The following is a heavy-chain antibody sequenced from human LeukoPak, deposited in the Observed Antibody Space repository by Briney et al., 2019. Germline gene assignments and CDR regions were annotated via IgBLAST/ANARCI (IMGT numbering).Heavy chain of an antibody. D-gene: IGHD6-13*01. CDR3: ARDRWSYYFDY. V-gene: IGHV6-1*01. CDR1: GGSVSSNSAA. Sequence: SQTLSLTCAISGGSVSSNSAAWSWIRQSPSRGLEWLGRTYYRSRWYNDYAVSVKSRIAIDPDTSKNQFPLQLNSVTPEDTAVYYCARDRWSYYFDYWGQGALVTVSS. CDR2: TYYRSRWYN. J-gene: IGHJ4*02.